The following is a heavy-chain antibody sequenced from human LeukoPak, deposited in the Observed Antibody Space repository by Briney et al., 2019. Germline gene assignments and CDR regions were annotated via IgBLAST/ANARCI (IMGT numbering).Heavy chain of an antibody. J-gene: IGHJ4*02. Sequence: SETLSLTCTVSGGSISSSSYYWGWIRQPPGKGLEWIGSIYYSGSTYYNPSLKSRVTISVDTSKNQFSLKLSSVTAADTAVYYCASGPPKGRLHRTTDDYWGQGTLVTVSS. D-gene: IGHD5-24*01. CDR1: GGSISSSSYY. V-gene: IGHV4-39*01. CDR3: ASGPPKGRLHRTTDDY. CDR2: IYYSGST.